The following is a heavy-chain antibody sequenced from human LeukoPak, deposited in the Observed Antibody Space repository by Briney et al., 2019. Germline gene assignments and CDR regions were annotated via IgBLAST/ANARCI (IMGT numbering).Heavy chain of an antibody. Sequence: SETLSLMCTVSGGSISSYYWSWIRQPPGKGLEWIGYIHHSGTTNYNPSLKSRVTISVDTSKNQFSLKLSSVTAADTAVYYCARDLSGDYDYWGQGTLVTVSS. J-gene: IGHJ4*02. D-gene: IGHD4-17*01. CDR2: IHHSGTT. CDR1: GGSISSYY. CDR3: ARDLSGDYDY. V-gene: IGHV4-59*01.